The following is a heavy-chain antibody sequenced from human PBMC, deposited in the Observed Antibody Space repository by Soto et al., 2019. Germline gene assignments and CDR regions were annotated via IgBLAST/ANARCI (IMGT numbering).Heavy chain of an antibody. CDR1: GGSISSYY. V-gene: IGHV4-59*01. CDR3: ARDGWSIAARNYYGMDV. Sequence: AETLSLTCTVSGGSISSYYLSWIRQPPGKGLDWIGYIYYSGSTNYNPSLKSRVTISVDTSKNQFSLKLSSVTAADTAVYYCARDGWSIAARNYYGMDVWGQGPTVTV. J-gene: IGHJ6*02. D-gene: IGHD6-6*01. CDR2: IYYSGST.